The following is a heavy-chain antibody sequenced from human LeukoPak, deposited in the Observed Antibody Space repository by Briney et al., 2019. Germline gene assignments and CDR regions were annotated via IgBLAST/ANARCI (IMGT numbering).Heavy chain of an antibody. CDR3: ARHPFDYYYMDV. D-gene: IGHD3-3*02. Sequence: SETLSLTCTVYSGSISSTSYYWGWIRQPPGKGLEWIGSVYYSGSTYYNPTLKSRVTISVDTSKSQFSLKLSSVTAADTAVYYCARHPFDYYYMDVWGKGTTVTISS. V-gene: IGHV4-39*01. CDR2: VYYSGST. CDR1: SGSISSTSYY. J-gene: IGHJ6*03.